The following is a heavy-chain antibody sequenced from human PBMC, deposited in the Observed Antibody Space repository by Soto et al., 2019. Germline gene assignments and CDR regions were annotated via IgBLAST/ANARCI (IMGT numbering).Heavy chain of an antibody. CDR1: VCRSSSAY. Sequence: PRGSLRFSSAPCVCRSSSAYMTWVRQAPGKGLEWVSVMYSEGETYYAGSVRCRFTVSRDNSKNTMFLQMNSLRAEDTAVSYCSRHAPFDFWGQGTTFTGSS. CDR2: MYSEGET. CDR3: SRHAPFDF. J-gene: IGHJ6*01. V-gene: IGHV3-53*01.